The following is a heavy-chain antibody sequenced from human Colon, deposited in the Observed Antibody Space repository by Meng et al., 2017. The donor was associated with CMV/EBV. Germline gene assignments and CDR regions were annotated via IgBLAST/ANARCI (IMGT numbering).Heavy chain of an antibody. CDR1: GFTFSNYW. Sequence: GGSLRLSCAASGFTFSNYWMSWVRQAPGKGLEWVANIKQDGSENYYVDSVKGRFTISRDNAKNSLDLHMNSLSAEDTAVYYCAREVVPPRRMDVWGQGTTVTVSS. CDR2: IKQDGSEN. V-gene: IGHV3-7*01. J-gene: IGHJ6*02. D-gene: IGHD2-2*01. CDR3: AREVVPPRRMDV.